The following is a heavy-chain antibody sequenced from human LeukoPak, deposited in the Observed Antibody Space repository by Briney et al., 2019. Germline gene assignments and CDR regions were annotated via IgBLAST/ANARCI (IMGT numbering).Heavy chain of an antibody. CDR1: ADSINTHY. V-gene: IGHV4-59*11. Sequence: PSQTLSPTRTLSADSINTHYWNSIRHPPGKGLEWIAHIYYTGSASYNPSLKSRATISVDTSKNQFSLSLSSVTAADTAVYYCACGVPHSYYYMDVWGKGTTVAVSS. J-gene: IGHJ6*03. CDR3: ACGVPHSYYYMDV. CDR2: IYYTGSA. D-gene: IGHD2-21*01.